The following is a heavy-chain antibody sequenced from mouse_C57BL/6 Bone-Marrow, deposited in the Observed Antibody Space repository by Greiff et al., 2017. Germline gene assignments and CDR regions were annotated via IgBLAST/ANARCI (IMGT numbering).Heavy chain of an antibody. D-gene: IGHD1-1*01. V-gene: IGHV1-64*01. CDR1: GYTFTSYW. Sequence: QVQLQQPGAELVKPGASVKLSCKASGYTFTSYWMHWVKQRPGQGLEWIGMIHPNSGRTNYNEKFKSKATLTVDKSSSTAYMQLSSLTSEDSAVYYCARYRYSSSYYAMDYWGQGTSVTVSS. J-gene: IGHJ4*01. CDR2: IHPNSGRT. CDR3: ARYRYSSSYYAMDY.